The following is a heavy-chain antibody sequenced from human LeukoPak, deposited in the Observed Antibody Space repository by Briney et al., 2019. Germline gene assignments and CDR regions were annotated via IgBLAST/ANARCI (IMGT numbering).Heavy chain of an antibody. V-gene: IGHV3-33*08. D-gene: IGHD1-26*01. CDR2: IWYDGSNK. J-gene: IGHJ5*02. CDR1: GFTFSSYG. Sequence: GGSLRLSYAASGFTFSSYGMHWVRQAPGKGLEWVAVIWYDGSNKYYADSVKGRFTISRDNSKNTLYLQMNSLRAEDTAVYYCARDGSGSYGWFDPWGQGTLVTVSS. CDR3: ARDGSGSYGWFDP.